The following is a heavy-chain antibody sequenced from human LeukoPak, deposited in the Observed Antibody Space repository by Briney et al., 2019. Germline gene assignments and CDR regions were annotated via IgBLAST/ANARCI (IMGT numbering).Heavy chain of an antibody. CDR1: GYTLTDYY. J-gene: IGHJ3*02. Sequence: ASVKVSCKASGYTLTDYYIHWVRQAPGQGLEWMGWITPSSGGTIYAQKFQGRVTMTRDTSISTAYMELSRLRSDDTAVYYCAREYPGIAAAGNDAFDIWGQGTMVTVSS. V-gene: IGHV1-2*02. CDR2: ITPSSGGT. D-gene: IGHD6-13*01. CDR3: AREYPGIAAAGNDAFDI.